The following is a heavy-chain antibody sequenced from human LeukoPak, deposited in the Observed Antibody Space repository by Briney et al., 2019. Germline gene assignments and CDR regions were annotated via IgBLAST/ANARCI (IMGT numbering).Heavy chain of an antibody. CDR2: LNWEGETT. V-gene: IGHV3-43*01. Sequence: GGSLRLSCAASGFDLNDYTMHWVRQAPGKGLEWGALLNWEGETTYYADSVRGRFIISRDISRDSLYLQMDSLRSEDTAFYYCTRDSEPRREAAAGLDHWGQGTLVSVSS. D-gene: IGHD6-13*01. CDR1: GFDLNDYT. J-gene: IGHJ4*02. CDR3: TRDSEPRREAAAGLDH.